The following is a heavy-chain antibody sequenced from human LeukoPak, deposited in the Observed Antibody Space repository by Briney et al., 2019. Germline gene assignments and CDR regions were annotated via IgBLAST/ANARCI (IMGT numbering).Heavy chain of an antibody. CDR1: GFTFRNYG. D-gene: IGHD6-6*01. CDR3: AKDRYSSSAYFDY. CDR2: IWSDGNNR. V-gene: IGHV3-30*02. Sequence: GGSLRLSCATSGFTFRNYGMHWVRQATGKGLEWVSFIWSDGNNRFYADSVKGRFTTSRDNSKNTLYLQMNSLRAEDTAVYYCAKDRYSSSAYFDYWGQGTLVTVSS. J-gene: IGHJ4*02.